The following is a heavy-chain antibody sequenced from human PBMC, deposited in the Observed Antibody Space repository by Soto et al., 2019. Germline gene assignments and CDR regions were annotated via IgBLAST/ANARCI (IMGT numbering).Heavy chain of an antibody. CDR1: GDTITSTDYY. CDR3: ARHWRTGYSTVFGVVMGWFDP. Sequence: SETLSLTCTATGDTITSTDYYWGWIRQPPGKVLAGVSSNYYSESTYHNPSLKSRVTISVDTSKNQFSLKGTSVTAADTAVYYCARHWRTGYSTVFGVVMGWFDPWGQGTLVTVSS. CDR2: NYYSEST. V-gene: IGHV4-39*01. D-gene: IGHD3-3*01. J-gene: IGHJ5*02.